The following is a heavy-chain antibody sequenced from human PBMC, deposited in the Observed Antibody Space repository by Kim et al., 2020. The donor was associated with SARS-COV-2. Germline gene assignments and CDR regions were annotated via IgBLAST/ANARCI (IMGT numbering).Heavy chain of an antibody. CDR1: GFTFSSYA. CDR3: VAEYYDSSGYSPVDY. Sequence: GSLRLSCSASGFTFSSYAMHWVRQAPGKGLEYVSAISSNGGSTYYADSVKGRFTISRDNSKNTLYLQMSSLRAEDTAVYYCVAEYYDSSGYSPVDYWGQGTLVTVSS. D-gene: IGHD3-22*01. V-gene: IGHV3-64D*09. CDR2: ISSNGGST. J-gene: IGHJ4*02.